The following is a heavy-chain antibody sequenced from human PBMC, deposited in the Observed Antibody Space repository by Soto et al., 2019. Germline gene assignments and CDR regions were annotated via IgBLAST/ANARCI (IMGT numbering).Heavy chain of an antibody. CDR2: NSYDGSNN. Sequence: QVQLVESGGGVVQPGTSLRLSCVGSGFTFRSYVIHWVRQAPGKGLEWVALNSYDGSNNFYGDSVKGRFTISRQNSRNTVELQMDSLRFEDTALYYFARWGTTGGLDVWGQGTLVSVSS. CDR1: GFTFRSYV. CDR3: ARWGTTGGLDV. D-gene: IGHD3-16*01. V-gene: IGHV3-33*05. J-gene: IGHJ4*02.